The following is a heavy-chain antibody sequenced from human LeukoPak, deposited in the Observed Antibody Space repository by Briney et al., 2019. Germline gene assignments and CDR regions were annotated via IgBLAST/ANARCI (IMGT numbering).Heavy chain of an antibody. J-gene: IGHJ4*02. CDR3: ASLRSGSYYNDADY. CDR1: GFTFSSYA. V-gene: IGHV3-23*01. CDR2: ISGSGGST. Sequence: GGSLRLSCAASGFTFSSYAMSWVRQAPGKGLEWVSAISGSGGSTYYADPVKGRFTISRDNSKNTLYLQMNSLRAEDTAVYYCASLRSGSYYNDADYWGQGTLVTVSS. D-gene: IGHD3-10*01.